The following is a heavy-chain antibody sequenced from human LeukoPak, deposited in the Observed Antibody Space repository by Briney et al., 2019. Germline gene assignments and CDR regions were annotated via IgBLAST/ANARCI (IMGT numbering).Heavy chain of an antibody. CDR3: ARGSVYSYGYTDY. Sequence: GGSLRLSCAASGFTVSSNYMSWVRQAPGKGLEWVSVIYSGGSTYYADSVKGRFTISRDNSKNTLYLQMNSLRAEDTAVYYCARGSVYSYGYTDYWGQGTLVTVSS. CDR2: IYSGGST. D-gene: IGHD5-18*01. CDR1: GFTVSSNY. J-gene: IGHJ4*02. V-gene: IGHV3-53*05.